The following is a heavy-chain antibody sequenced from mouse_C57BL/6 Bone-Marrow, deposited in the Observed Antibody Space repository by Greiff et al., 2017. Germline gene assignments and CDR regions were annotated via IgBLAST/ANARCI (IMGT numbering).Heavy chain of an antibody. D-gene: IGHD2-3*01. CDR2: IYPGGGYT. V-gene: IGHV1-63*01. J-gene: IGHJ3*01. CDR3: ARGGDGYYDWFAC. CDR1: GYTFTNYW. Sequence: VKLVESGAELVRPGTSVKMSCKASGYTFTNYWIGWAKQRPGHGLEWIGDIYPGGGYTNYNEKFKGKATLTADKSSSTAYMQFSSLTSEDSAIYYCARGGDGYYDWFACWGQGTLVTVSA.